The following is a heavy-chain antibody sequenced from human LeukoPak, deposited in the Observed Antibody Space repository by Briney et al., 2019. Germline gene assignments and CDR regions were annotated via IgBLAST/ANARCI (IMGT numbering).Heavy chain of an antibody. CDR2: IYYSGST. D-gene: IGHD3-10*01. Sequence: SETLSLTCTVSGGSISSSSYYWGWIRQPPGKGLEWIGSIYYSGSTYYNPSLKSRVTISVDTSKNQFSLKLSSVTAADTAVYYCAGALRDDYYYYYMDVWGKGTTVTVSS. V-gene: IGHV4-39*07. J-gene: IGHJ6*03. CDR3: AGALRDDYYYYYMDV. CDR1: GGSISSSSYY.